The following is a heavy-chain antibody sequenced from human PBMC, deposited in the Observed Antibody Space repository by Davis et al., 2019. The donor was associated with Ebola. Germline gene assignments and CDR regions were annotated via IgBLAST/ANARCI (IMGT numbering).Heavy chain of an antibody. J-gene: IGHJ4*02. CDR1: GYIFTSYA. D-gene: IGHD3-3*01. V-gene: IGHV1-3*01. CDR3: ARGDRRFLEWFHFDY. CDR2: INAGNGNT. Sequence: ASVKVSCKASGYIFTSYAMHWVRQAPGQRLEWMGWINAGNGNTNYAQKLQGRVTMTTDTSTSTAYMELRSLRSDDTAVYYCARGDRRFLEWFHFDYWGQGTLVTVSS.